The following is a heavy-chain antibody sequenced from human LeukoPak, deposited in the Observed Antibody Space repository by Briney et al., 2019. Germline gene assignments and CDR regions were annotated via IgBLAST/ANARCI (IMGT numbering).Heavy chain of an antibody. Sequence: PSETLSLTCAVSDGSISSYYWSWIRQPAGKGLEWIGRIYTSGSTNYNPSLKSRVTMSVDTSKNQFSLKLSSVTAADTAVYYCARDAWFRGHNWFDPWGQGTLATVSS. V-gene: IGHV4-4*07. D-gene: IGHD3-10*01. J-gene: IGHJ5*02. CDR3: ARDAWFRGHNWFDP. CDR2: IYTSGST. CDR1: DGSISSYY.